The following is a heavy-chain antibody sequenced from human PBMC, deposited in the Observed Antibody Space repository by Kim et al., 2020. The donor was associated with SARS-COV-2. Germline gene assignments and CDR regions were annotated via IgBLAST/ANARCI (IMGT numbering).Heavy chain of an antibody. D-gene: IGHD3-22*01. J-gene: IGHJ4*02. CDR2: INQDGGEK. CDR3: ARVGDYDSSGYYDFQY. CDR1: GFMFSSYW. Sequence: GGSLRLSCAASGFMFSSYWMSWVRQAPGKGLEWVANINQDGGEKYYVDSVKGRFTISRDNAKKSLYLQMNSLRAEDTAVHYCARVGDYDSSGYYDFQYWGQGTLVTVSS. V-gene: IGHV3-7*01.